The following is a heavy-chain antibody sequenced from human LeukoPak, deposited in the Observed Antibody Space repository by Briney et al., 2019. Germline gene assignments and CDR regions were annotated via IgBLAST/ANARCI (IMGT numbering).Heavy chain of an antibody. Sequence: ASVKVSCKASGYTFTSYGISWVRQAPGQGLEGMGWISAHSGNTNYAQKLQGRVTMTTDTSTSTAYMELRSLRSDDTAVYYCARGDCSSTSCYGPGNWFDPWGQGTLVTVSS. CDR2: ISAHSGNT. J-gene: IGHJ5*02. CDR3: ARGDCSSTSCYGPGNWFDP. CDR1: GYTFTSYG. V-gene: IGHV1-18*01. D-gene: IGHD2-2*01.